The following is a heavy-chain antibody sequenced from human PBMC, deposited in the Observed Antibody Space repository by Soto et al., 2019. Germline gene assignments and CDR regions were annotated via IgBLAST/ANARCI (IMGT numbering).Heavy chain of an antibody. CDR1: GYTFTGYY. D-gene: IGHD1-20*01. CDR2: INPNSGGT. J-gene: IGHJ6*02. V-gene: IGHV1-2*02. Sequence: GESLKISCKASGYTFTGYYIQWVRQAPGQGLEWMGWINPNSGGTNYAQKFQGRVTMTRDTSISTAYVELSSLRSDDTAVYYCTRLYNWKDNLDYYFGMDVWGQGTTVTVSS. CDR3: TRLYNWKDNLDYYFGMDV.